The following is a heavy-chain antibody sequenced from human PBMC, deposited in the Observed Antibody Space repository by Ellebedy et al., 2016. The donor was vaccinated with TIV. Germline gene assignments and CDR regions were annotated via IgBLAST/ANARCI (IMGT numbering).Heavy chain of an antibody. CDR1: GFTFSSYG. J-gene: IGHJ4*02. Sequence: PGGSLRLSCAASGFTFSSYGMHRVRQAPGKGLEWVAVISYDGSNKYYADSVKGRFTISRDNSKNMLYLQMNSLRAEDTAVYYCARDLDGYGRGYWGQGTLVTVSS. V-gene: IGHV3-30*03. CDR2: ISYDGSNK. D-gene: IGHD5-24*01. CDR3: ARDLDGYGRGY.